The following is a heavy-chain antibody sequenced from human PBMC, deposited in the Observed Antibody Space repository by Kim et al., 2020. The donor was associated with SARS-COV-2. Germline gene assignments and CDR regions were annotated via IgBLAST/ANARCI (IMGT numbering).Heavy chain of an antibody. Sequence: GGSLRLSCAASGFTFRSYAMSWVRQAPGKGLEWVSDISSSGGSTYYADSVKGRFTMSRDNAKNTLYLQMNSLRVGDTAVYYCAKLVGTGTGPYYFDYWGQGTLVTVSS. J-gene: IGHJ4*02. CDR2: ISSSGGST. V-gene: IGHV3-23*01. D-gene: IGHD2-21*02. CDR1: GFTFRSYA. CDR3: AKLVGTGTGPYYFDY.